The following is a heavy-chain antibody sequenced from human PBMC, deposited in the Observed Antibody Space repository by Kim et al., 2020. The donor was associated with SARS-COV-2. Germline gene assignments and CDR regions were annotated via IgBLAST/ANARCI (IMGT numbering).Heavy chain of an antibody. V-gene: IGHV3-48*02. J-gene: IGHJ4*02. CDR2: TI. Sequence: TIYYADSVKGRFTISRDNAKNSLYVQMNSLRDEDTAVYYCARDSGHFYDYWGQGTRVTVSS. D-gene: IGHD3-3*02. CDR3: ARDSGHFYDY.